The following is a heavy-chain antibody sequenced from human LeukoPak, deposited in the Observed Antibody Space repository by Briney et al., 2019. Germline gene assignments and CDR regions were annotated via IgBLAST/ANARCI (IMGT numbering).Heavy chain of an antibody. CDR3: ARDAPVTTYPDDAFDI. V-gene: IGHV4-39*07. J-gene: IGHJ3*02. CDR1: GGSISSSSYY. Sequence: PSETLSLTCTVSGGSISSSSYYWGWIRQPPGKGLEWIGSIYYSGSTYYNPSLKSRVTISVDTSKNQFSLKLSSVTAADTAVYYCARDAPVTTYPDDAFDIWGQGTMVTVSS. D-gene: IGHD4-17*01. CDR2: IYYSGST.